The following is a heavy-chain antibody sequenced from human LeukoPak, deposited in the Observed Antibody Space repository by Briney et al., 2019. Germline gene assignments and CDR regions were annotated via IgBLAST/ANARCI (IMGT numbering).Heavy chain of an antibody. CDR1: GGSFSGYY. V-gene: IGHV4-34*01. J-gene: IGHJ4*02. CDR2: INRSGST. CDR3: ARSTNRLDS. Sequence: PSETLSLTCAVYGGSFSGYYWSWIRQPPGKGLEWIGEINRSGSTNYNPSLKSRVTISVDTSKNQFSLNVTSVTAADTAVYYCARSTNRLDSWGQGTLVTVSS. D-gene: IGHD1-14*01.